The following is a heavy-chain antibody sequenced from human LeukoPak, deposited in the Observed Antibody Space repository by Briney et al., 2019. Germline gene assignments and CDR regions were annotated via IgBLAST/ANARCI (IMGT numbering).Heavy chain of an antibody. V-gene: IGHV3-30*04. D-gene: IGHD6-25*01. CDR3: ARGGDY. J-gene: IGHJ4*02. CDR2: ISYDGSNK. CDR1: GFTFSSYA. Sequence: GGSLRLSCAASGFTFSSYAMHWVRQAPGKGLEWVAVISYDGSNKYYADSVKGRFTVSRDNSKTTLYLQMNSLRADDTAVYYCARGGDYWGQGTLVTVSS.